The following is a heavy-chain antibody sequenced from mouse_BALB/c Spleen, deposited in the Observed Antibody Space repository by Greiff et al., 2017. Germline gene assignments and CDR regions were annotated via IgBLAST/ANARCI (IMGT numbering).Heavy chain of an antibody. V-gene: IGHV1-5*01. CDR2: LYPGNSDT. Sequence: VQLQQSGPVLARPGASVKMSCKASGYTFTSYWMHWVKQRPGQGLEWIGALYPGNSDTSYNQKFKGKAKLTAVTSTSTAYMELSSLTNEDSAVYYCTSPAFYYGSRGGCDYWGQGTTLTVSS. CDR3: TSPAFYYGSRGGCDY. D-gene: IGHD1-1*01. J-gene: IGHJ2*01. CDR1: GYTFTSYW.